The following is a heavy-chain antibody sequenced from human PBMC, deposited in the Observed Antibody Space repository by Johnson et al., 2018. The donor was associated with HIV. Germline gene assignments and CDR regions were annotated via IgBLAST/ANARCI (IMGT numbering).Heavy chain of an antibody. D-gene: IGHD1-14*01. CDR1: GFTFSSYD. J-gene: IGHJ3*02. CDR2: IGTAGDT. V-gene: IGHV3-13*01. CDR3: ARERSAGWDRRGAFDI. Sequence: VQLVESGGGLVQPGGSLRLSCAVSGFTFSSYDMHWVRQGTGKGLEWVSDIGTAGDTYYPGSVKGRFTISRDNSKNTLYLQMNSLRADDTAVYYCARERSAGWDRRGAFDIWGQGTMVTVSS.